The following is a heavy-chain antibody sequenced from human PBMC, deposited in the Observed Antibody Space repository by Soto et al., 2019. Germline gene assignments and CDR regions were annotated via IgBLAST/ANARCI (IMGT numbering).Heavy chain of an antibody. CDR3: ARDFKGRYYYYGMDV. CDR2: ISSSSSYI. J-gene: IGHJ6*02. Sequence: PVGSLRLSCAASGFTFSSYSMNWVRQAPGKGLEWVSSISSSSSYIYYADSVKGRFTISRDNAKNSLYLQMNSLRAEDTAVYYRARDFKGRYYYYGMDVWGQGTTVTVSS. CDR1: GFTFSSYS. V-gene: IGHV3-21*01.